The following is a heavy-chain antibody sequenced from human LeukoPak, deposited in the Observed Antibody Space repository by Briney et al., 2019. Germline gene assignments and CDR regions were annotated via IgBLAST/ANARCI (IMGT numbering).Heavy chain of an antibody. V-gene: IGHV4-4*02. CDR1: GGSISSSNW. J-gene: IGHJ3*02. CDR2: IYHSGST. D-gene: IGHD2-2*01. Sequence: PSETLSLTCAVSGGSISSSNWWSWVRQPPGKGLEWIGEIYHSGSTNYNPSLKSRVTISVDKSKNQFSLKLSSVTAADTAAYYCARDCSSTSCYDAFDIWGQGTMVTVSS. CDR3: ARDCSSTSCYDAFDI.